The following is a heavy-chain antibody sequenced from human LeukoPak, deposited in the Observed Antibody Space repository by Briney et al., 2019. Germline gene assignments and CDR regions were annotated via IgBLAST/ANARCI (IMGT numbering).Heavy chain of an antibody. D-gene: IGHD3-22*01. Sequence: PSETLSLTCTVSGYSISSGYYWGWIRQPPGKGLEWIGSIYHSGNTYYNPSLKSRVTISVDTSKNQFSLKLSSVTAADTAVYYCARIYYDSSGYYLWANLHNWFDPWGQGTLVTVSS. CDR3: ARIYYDSSGYYLWANLHNWFDP. V-gene: IGHV4-38-2*02. CDR2: IYHSGNT. CDR1: GYSISSGYY. J-gene: IGHJ5*02.